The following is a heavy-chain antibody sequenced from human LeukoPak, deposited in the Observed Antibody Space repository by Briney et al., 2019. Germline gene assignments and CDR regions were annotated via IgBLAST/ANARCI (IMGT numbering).Heavy chain of an antibody. V-gene: IGHV3-21*01. Sequence: PGGSLRLSCAASGFTFSTYGMDWVRQAPGRGLEWVSSISSSTTYMYYADSVKGRFTISRDDAKNSLYLRMHSLRAEDTAVYYCARGPTRANSTDYWGQGALVTVSS. D-gene: IGHD2/OR15-2a*01. J-gene: IGHJ4*02. CDR1: GFTFSTYG. CDR3: ARGPTRANSTDY. CDR2: ISSSTTYM.